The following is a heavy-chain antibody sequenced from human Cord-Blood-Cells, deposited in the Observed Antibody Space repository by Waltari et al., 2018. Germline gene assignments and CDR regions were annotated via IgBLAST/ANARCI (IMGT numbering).Heavy chain of an antibody. CDR3: AREYKSEVRYAFDI. CDR2: TYYRSKWKK. V-gene: IGHV6-1*01. Sequence: QVQLQQSGPGLVKPSQTLSLTCAISGDSVSSNIAAWNWIRQSPSRGLEWLGRTYYRSKWKKDYSVSVERRITINPDPSKNQFSLQLNAVTPEDTAVYYGAREYKSEVRYAFDIWGQGTMVTVSS. D-gene: IGHD1-20*01. J-gene: IGHJ3*02. CDR1: GDSVSSNIAA.